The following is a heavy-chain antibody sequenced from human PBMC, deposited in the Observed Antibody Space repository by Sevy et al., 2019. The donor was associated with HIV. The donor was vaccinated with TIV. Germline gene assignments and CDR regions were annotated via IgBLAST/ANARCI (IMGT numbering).Heavy chain of an antibody. D-gene: IGHD3-22*01. V-gene: IGHV1-24*01. CDR2: FDPEDGET. CDR1: GDSLTDLY. J-gene: IGHJ4*02. CDR3: ATTRECYEDKSGYLDY. Sequence: ASVKVSCKVSGDSLTDLYIHWVRHAPGKGLEWMGCFDPEDGETIYAQKFQGRVSMIEDTSRDTAYMELNRLRSEDTAVYYCATTRECYEDKSGYLDYWGQGTLVTVSS.